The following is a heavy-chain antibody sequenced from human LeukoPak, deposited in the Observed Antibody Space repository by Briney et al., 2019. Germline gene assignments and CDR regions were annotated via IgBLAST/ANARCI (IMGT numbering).Heavy chain of an antibody. D-gene: IGHD4-17*01. CDR1: GYTFNNYG. V-gene: IGHV1-18*01. Sequence: GASVKVSCKASGYTFNNYGVSWVRQAPGQGLEWMGWISTYNGNTNYAQKFQGRVTVTTDTSTSTAYMELRSLRFDDTAVYYCATTGDGFDIWGQGTMVRVSS. CDR2: ISTYNGNT. CDR3: ATTGDGFDI. J-gene: IGHJ3*02.